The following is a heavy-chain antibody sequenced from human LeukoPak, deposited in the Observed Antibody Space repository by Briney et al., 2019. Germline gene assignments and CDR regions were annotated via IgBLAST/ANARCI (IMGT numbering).Heavy chain of an antibody. J-gene: IGHJ5*02. V-gene: IGHV4-4*07. CDR3: AIEFWAAPSENWFDP. Sequence: SETLSLTCTVSVHSISSYYWSWIPRPTGKAHEWIGGIYARGSHNYNPSLRSRVTMSVDTSKNQFSLKLSSVTAADTAVYYCAIEFWAAPSENWFDPWGQGTLVTVSS. CDR2: IYARGSH. CDR1: VHSISSYY. D-gene: IGHD3/OR15-3a*01.